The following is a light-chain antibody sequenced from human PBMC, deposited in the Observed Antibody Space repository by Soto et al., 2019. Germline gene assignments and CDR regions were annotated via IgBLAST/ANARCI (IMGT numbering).Light chain of an antibody. CDR3: QQRSNWPIT. V-gene: IGKV3D-20*02. CDR1: QSVSSSY. J-gene: IGKJ5*01. CDR2: DAS. Sequence: EIVLTQSPGIWSLSPGERATLSCRASQSVSSSYLAWYQQKPGQAPRLLIYDASRRATGIPARFSGSGSGTDFTLTISSPEPEDFAVYYCQQRSNWPITFGQGTLLEI.